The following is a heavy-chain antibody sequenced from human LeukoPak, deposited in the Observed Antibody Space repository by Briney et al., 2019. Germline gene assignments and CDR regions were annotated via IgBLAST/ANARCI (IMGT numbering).Heavy chain of an antibody. CDR2: IYYSGST. CDR1: GGSISSSSYY. D-gene: IGHD2-2*01. V-gene: IGHV4-39*01. J-gene: IGHJ1*01. Sequence: SETLSLTCTVSGGSISSSSYYWGWIRQPPGKGLEWIGSIYYSGSTYYNPSLKSRVTISVDTSKNQFSLKLSSVTAADTAVYYCARGPRLRYCSSTSCLKYFQHWGQGTLVTVSS. CDR3: ARGPRLRYCSSTSCLKYFQH.